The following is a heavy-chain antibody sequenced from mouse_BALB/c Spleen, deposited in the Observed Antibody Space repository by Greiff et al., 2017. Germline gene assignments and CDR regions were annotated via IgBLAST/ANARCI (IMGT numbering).Heavy chain of an antibody. D-gene: IGHD1-1*02. Sequence: EVHLVESGGGLVQPGGSLKLSCAASGFTFSSYGMSWVRQTPDKRLELVATINSNGGSTYYPDSVKGRFTISRDNAKNTLYLQMSSLKSEDTAMYYCARGYGGYWGQGTTLTVSS. CDR1: GFTFSSYG. V-gene: IGHV5-6-3*01. CDR3: ARGYGGY. CDR2: INSNGGST. J-gene: IGHJ2*01.